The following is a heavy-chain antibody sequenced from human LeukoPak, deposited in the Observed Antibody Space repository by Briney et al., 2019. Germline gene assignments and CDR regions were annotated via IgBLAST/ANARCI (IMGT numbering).Heavy chain of an antibody. CDR3: ARDSRYCSGGSCYFAFDI. D-gene: IGHD2-15*01. Sequence: PSGTLSLTCTVSGGSISSSSYYWGWIRQPPGKGLEWIGSIYYSGSTYYNPSLKSRVTISVDTSKNQFSLKLSSVTAADTAVYYCARDSRYCSGGSCYFAFDIWGQGTMVTVSS. V-gene: IGHV4-39*07. CDR1: GGSISSSSYY. J-gene: IGHJ3*02. CDR2: IYYSGST.